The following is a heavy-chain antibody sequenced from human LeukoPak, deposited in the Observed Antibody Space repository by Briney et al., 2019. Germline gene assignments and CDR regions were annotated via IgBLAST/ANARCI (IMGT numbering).Heavy chain of an antibody. CDR1: GLTFSSYA. V-gene: IGHV3-64D*06. Sequence: GGSLRLSCSASGLTFSSYAMHWVRQAPGKGLEYVSAISSNGGSTYYADSVKGRFTISRDNSKNTLYLQMSSLRAEDTAVYYCVKDKCSGGSCYPCFDYWGQGTLVTVSS. CDR2: ISSNGGST. CDR3: VKDKCSGGSCYPCFDY. J-gene: IGHJ4*02. D-gene: IGHD2-15*01.